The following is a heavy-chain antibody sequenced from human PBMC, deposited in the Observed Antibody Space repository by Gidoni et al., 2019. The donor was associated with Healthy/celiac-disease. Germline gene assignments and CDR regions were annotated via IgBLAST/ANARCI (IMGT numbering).Heavy chain of an antibody. CDR1: GFTVSSNY. D-gene: IGHD6-13*01. J-gene: IGHJ4*02. CDR3: ARDGTSSS. Sequence: EVQMVESGGGLVQHGGSLRLSCGASGFTVSSNYMSWVRQAPWKGLEWVSVIYSGGSTYYADSVKGRFTISRDNSKNTLYLQMNSLRAEDTAVYYCARDGTSSSWGQGTLVTVSS. V-gene: IGHV3-66*01. CDR2: IYSGGST.